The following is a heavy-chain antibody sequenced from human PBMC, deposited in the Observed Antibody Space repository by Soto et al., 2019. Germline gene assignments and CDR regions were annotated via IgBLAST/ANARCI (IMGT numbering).Heavy chain of an antibody. CDR1: GGSISSSSHY. CDR2: IYYSGST. V-gene: IGHV4-39*01. D-gene: IGHD6-13*01. Sequence: PSETLSLTCTVSGGSISSSSHYWGWIRQPPGKGLEWIASIYYSGSTHYNPSLKSRVTISGDSSKKQFPLKVTSVTAADTAVYYCARQIASSWDSIDYWGQGALVTVSS. J-gene: IGHJ4*02. CDR3: ARQIASSWDSIDY.